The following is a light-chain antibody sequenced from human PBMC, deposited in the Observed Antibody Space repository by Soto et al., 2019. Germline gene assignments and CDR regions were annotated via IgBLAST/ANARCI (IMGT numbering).Light chain of an antibody. CDR1: SSDVGSYKF. V-gene: IGLV2-23*03. CDR3: CSYAGSSTFVV. Sequence: QSALTQPASVSGSPGQSLTISCTGTSSDVGSYKFVSWYQQHPGKAPKLMIYEGSKRPSGVSNRFSGSKSGNTASLTISGLQAEDEADYYCCSYAGSSTFVVFGGGTKLTVL. J-gene: IGLJ2*01. CDR2: EGS.